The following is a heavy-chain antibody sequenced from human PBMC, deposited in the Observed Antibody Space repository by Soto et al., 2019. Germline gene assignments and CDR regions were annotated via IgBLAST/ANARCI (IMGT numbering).Heavy chain of an antibody. CDR1: GYTFTSYA. CDR2: MNPNSGNT. V-gene: IGHV1-8*01. J-gene: IGHJ6*02. Sequence: QVQLVQSGAEVKKPGASVKVSCKASGYTFTSYASNWVRQATGQGLEWMGWMNPNSGNTGYAQKFQGRVTLTRSTSISTAYMELSSLRSADTAVYYCAREKTSYGMDVWGHGPTVTVSS. CDR3: AREKTSYGMDV.